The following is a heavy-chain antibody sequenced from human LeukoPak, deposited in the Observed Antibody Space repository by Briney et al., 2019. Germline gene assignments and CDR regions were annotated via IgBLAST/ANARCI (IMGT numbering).Heavy chain of an antibody. Sequence: PGGSLRLSCAASGFTFSSYAMHWVRQAPGKGLEWVAVISYDGSNKYYADSVKGRFTISRDNPKNTLYLQMNSLRAEDTAVYYCARVRDGSPDAFDIWGQGTMVTVSS. CDR2: ISYDGSNK. J-gene: IGHJ3*02. V-gene: IGHV3-30-3*01. CDR3: ARVRDGSPDAFDI. CDR1: GFTFSSYA. D-gene: IGHD5-24*01.